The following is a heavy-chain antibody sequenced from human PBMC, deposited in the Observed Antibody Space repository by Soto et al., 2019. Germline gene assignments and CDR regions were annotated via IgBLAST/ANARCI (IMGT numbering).Heavy chain of an antibody. CDR1: GGTFSNYA. D-gene: IGHD5-12*01. J-gene: IGHJ5*02. V-gene: IGHV1-69*15. Sequence: QVQLVQSGAEVKKPGSSVKVSCKASGGTFSNYANTWVRQAAGQDLEWVGRIIPIFGTTNVAQKFQGRVTITADESTTTAYMELSGLRSDDTAVYYCAKYGGADGYFGNWLYPSGQGTLVTVSS. CDR2: IIPIFGTT. CDR3: AKYGGADGYFGNWLYP.